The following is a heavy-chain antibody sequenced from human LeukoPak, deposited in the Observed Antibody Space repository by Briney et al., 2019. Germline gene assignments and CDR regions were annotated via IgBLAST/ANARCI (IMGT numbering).Heavy chain of an antibody. D-gene: IGHD1/OR15-1a*01. J-gene: IGHJ4*02. CDR1: GFTFSSYS. CDR3: AREEPNWNTPDY. Sequence: LSGGSLRLSCAASGFTFSSYSMNWVRQAPGKGLEWVSYISSSSSTIYYADSVQGRFTISRDNAKNSLYLQMNNLRAEDTSVYYCAREEPNWNTPDYWGQGTLVTVSS. V-gene: IGHV3-48*01. CDR2: ISSSSSTI.